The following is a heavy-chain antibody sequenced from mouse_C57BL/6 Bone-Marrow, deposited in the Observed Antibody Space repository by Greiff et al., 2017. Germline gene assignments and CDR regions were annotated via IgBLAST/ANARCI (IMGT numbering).Heavy chain of an antibody. CDR2: ISYDGSN. J-gene: IGHJ2*01. CDR3: AKLGRLYYFDY. D-gene: IGHD4-1*01. Sequence: EVKLMESGPGLVKPPQSLSLTCSVTGYSITSGYYWNWIRQFPGNKLEWMGYISYDGSNNYNPSLKNRISITRDTSKNQFFLKLNSVTTEDTATYYCAKLGRLYYFDYWGQGTTLTVSS. V-gene: IGHV3-6*01. CDR1: GYSITSGYY.